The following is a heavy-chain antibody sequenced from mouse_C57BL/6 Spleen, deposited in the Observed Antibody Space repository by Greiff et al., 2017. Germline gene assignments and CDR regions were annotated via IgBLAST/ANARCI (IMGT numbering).Heavy chain of an antibody. D-gene: IGHD3-3*01. CDR2: IWSGGST. V-gene: IGHV2-5*01. J-gene: IGHJ4*01. CDR1: GFSLTSYG. Sequence: VQLQQSGPGLVQPSQSLSITCTVSGFSLTSYGVHWVRQSPGKGLEWLGVIWSGGSTDYNAAFMSRLSITKDNSKSKVFFKMNSLQSDDTAIYYCAKKGGWGDYSAMDYWGQGTSVTVSS. CDR3: AKKGGWGDYSAMDY.